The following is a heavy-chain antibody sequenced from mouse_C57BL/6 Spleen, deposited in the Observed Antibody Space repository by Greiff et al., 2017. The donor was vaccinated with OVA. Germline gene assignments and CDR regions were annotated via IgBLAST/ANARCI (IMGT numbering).Heavy chain of an antibody. V-gene: IGHV1-72*01. CDR1: GYTFTSYW. CDR3: AREDYYGSSLDYAMDY. D-gene: IGHD1-1*01. J-gene: IGHJ4*01. CDR2: IAPNSGGT. Sequence: QVQLQQPGAELVKPGASVKLSCKASGYTFTSYWMHWVKQRPGRGLEWIGRIAPNSGGTKYNEKFKSKATLTVDKPSSTAYMQLSSLTSEDSAVYYCAREDYYGSSLDYAMDYWGQGTSVTVSS.